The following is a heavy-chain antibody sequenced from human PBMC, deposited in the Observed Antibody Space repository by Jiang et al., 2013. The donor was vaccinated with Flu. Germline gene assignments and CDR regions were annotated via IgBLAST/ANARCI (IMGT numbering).Heavy chain of an antibody. J-gene: IGHJ3*02. D-gene: IGHD3-22*01. V-gene: IGHV2-70*04. CDR2: IDWDDDK. CDR3: ARYRTVIESLDM. Sequence: KPTQTLTLTCTFSGFSLNTFGMRVNWIRQPPGKALEWLARIDWDDDKYYSASLKTRITISKDTAKNQVVLTMANMDPVDTATYYCARYRTVIESLDMWGQGTMVTVSP. CDR1: GFSLNTFGMR.